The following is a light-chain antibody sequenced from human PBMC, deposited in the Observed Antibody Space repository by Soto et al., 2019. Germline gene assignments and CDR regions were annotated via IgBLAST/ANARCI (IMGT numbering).Light chain of an antibody. J-gene: IGKJ1*01. CDR1: QSISSW. Sequence: DIQMTQSPYTLSASVGARVTITCRASQSISSWLAWYQQKPGTAPKLLIYHASTLESGVPSRFSGSGSGTEFTLTISSLQPDDFATYYCQQYNSYSFGHGTKVDIK. V-gene: IGKV1-5*01. CDR2: HAS. CDR3: QQYNSYS.